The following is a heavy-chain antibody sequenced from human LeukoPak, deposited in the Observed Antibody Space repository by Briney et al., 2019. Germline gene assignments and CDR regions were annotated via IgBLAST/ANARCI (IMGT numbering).Heavy chain of an antibody. D-gene: IGHD5-12*01. J-gene: IGHJ6*02. CDR1: GFIFDDYA. CDR3: TKGRVATVGSAKYAMDV. Sequence: GGSLRLSCAASGFIFDDYAMHWVRQAPGKGLEWVSLITGGGAGTYYEDSVRGRFTISRDNSKNSLYLIMNSLRTEDTALYYCTKGRVATVGSAKYAMDVWGQGTTVTVSS. CDR2: ITGGGAGT. V-gene: IGHV3-43*02.